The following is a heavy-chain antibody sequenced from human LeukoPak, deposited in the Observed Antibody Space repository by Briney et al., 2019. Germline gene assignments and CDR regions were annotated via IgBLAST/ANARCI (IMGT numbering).Heavy chain of an antibody. CDR3: ARDRMIPGGYFDY. CDR2: IRYDGSSK. Sequence: GGSLRLSCAASGFTFSSYGMHWVRQAPGKGLEWVAFIRYDGSSKYYADSVKGRFTISRDDSKNTLYLQMNNLRAEDTAVYYCARDRMIPGGYFDYWGQGTLVIVSS. D-gene: IGHD2-2*01. V-gene: IGHV3-30*02. CDR1: GFTFSSYG. J-gene: IGHJ4*02.